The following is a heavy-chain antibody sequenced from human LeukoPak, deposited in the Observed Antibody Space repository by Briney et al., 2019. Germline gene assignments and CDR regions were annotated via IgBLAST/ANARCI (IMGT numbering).Heavy chain of an antibody. CDR3: STDILCFGEY. J-gene: IGHJ4*02. CDR1: GFTFSGST. CDR2: IRGKTHNFAT. V-gene: IGHV3-73*01. Sequence: GGSLRLSCAASGFTFSGSTVHWVRQASGKGLEWIGRIRGKTHNFATVYAASVKGRFTISRDDSKNTAYLQMNSLKTEDTAVYYCSTDILCFGEYWGQGTLVTVSS. D-gene: IGHD3-10*01.